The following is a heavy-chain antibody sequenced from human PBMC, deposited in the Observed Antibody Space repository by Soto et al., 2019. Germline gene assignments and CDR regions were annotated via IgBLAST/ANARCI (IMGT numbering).Heavy chain of an antibody. CDR1: EDSSVDRRGY. CDR2: IYHTGNA. D-gene: IGHD3-22*01. V-gene: IGHV4-39*01. CDR3: ARHFFDSSDYTTNWSEP. Sequence: SEPMSLTCSVAEDSSVDRRGYWIWKSKPPGEGLEWIGSIYHTGNAYYNPSLKSRVTISVDTSKNQFSLQLTSVTAADAALYYCARHFFDSSDYTTNWSEPRGQGTLVPVSS. J-gene: IGHJ5*02.